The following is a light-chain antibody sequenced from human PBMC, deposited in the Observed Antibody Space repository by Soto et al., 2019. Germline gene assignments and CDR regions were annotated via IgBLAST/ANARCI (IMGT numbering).Light chain of an antibody. V-gene: IGKV3-20*01. CDR3: QQYGTSPYT. Sequence: EIVLTQSPGTLSLSPGERATLSCRASQSVDSNYLGWYQKKPAQAPRLLIYAAASRATGVPDRFSGSGSGTDFTLTISRLEPEDFAVYYCQQYGTSPYTFGQGTKV. J-gene: IGKJ2*01. CDR1: QSVDSNY. CDR2: AAA.